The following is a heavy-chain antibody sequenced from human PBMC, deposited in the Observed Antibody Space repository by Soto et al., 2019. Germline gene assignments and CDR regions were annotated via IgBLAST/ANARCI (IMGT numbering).Heavy chain of an antibody. V-gene: IGHV1-8*01. D-gene: IGHD3-9*01. CDR1: GYTFTSYD. Sequence: ASVKVSCKASGYTFTSYDINWVRQATGQGLEWMGWMNPNSGNTGYAQKFQGRVTMTRNTSISTAYMELSSLRSEDTAVYYCASLTGYYANYAFDIWGQGTMVTVSS. CDR2: MNPNSGNT. CDR3: ASLTGYYANYAFDI. J-gene: IGHJ3*02.